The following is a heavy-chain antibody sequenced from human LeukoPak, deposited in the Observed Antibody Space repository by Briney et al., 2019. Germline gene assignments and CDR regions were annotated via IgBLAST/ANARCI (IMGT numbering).Heavy chain of an antibody. V-gene: IGHV3-66*01. CDR1: GFTVSSNY. CDR2: IYSGGST. D-gene: IGHD3-10*01. CDR3: AREYYYGSGSSYYYYYGMDL. Sequence: SGGSLRLSCAASGFTVSSNYMSWVRQAPGKGLEWVSVIYSGGSTYYADSVKGRFTISRDNSKNTLYLQMNSLRAEDTAVYYCAREYYYGSGSSYYYYYGMDLWGQGTTVTVSS. J-gene: IGHJ6*02.